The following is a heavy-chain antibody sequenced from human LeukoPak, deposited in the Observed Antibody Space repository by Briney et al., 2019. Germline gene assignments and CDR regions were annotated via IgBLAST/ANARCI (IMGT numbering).Heavy chain of an antibody. CDR3: ARGDSSSWSFKI. CDR1: GGSFSSGDYY. Sequence: SETLSLTCTVSGGSFSSGDYYWSWIRQPPGKGLEWTAYIYYSGSTYYNPSLKSRVSISVDTSKNQFSLKLSSVTAADTAVYYCARGDSSSWSFKIWGQGTLVTVSS. J-gene: IGHJ4*02. V-gene: IGHV4-30-4*01. CDR2: IYYSGST. D-gene: IGHD6-13*01.